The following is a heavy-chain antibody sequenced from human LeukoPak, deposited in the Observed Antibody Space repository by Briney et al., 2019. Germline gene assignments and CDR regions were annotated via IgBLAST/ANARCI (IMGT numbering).Heavy chain of an antibody. J-gene: IGHJ4*02. Sequence: SETLSLTCTVSGGSISSYYWSWIRQPAGKGLEWFGRIYTSGSTDYNPSLKSRVTMSVDTSKNKFSLKVTSVSAADTAVYYCARGYYDSSGYYTEFANWGQGTLVTVSS. CDR3: ARGYYDSSGYYTEFAN. D-gene: IGHD3-22*01. CDR1: GGSISSYY. V-gene: IGHV4-4*07. CDR2: IYTSGST.